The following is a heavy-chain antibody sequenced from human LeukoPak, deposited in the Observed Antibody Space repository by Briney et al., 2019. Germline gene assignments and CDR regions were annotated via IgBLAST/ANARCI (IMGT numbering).Heavy chain of an antibody. Sequence: PSETLSLTCTVSGGSISSGSYYWSWIRQPAGKGLEWIGRIYTSVSTNYNPSLKSRVTISVDTSKNQFSLKLSSVTAADTAVYYCAREEYSYGPDYWGQGTLVTVS. J-gene: IGHJ4*02. D-gene: IGHD5-18*01. V-gene: IGHV4-61*02. CDR2: IYTSVST. CDR1: GGSISSGSYY. CDR3: AREEYSYGPDY.